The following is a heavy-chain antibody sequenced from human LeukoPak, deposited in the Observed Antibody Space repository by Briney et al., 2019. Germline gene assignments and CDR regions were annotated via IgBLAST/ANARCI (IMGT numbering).Heavy chain of an antibody. J-gene: IGHJ4*02. Sequence: GGSLRLSCAASGFTFSSYAMSWVRQAPGKGVEWVSAISGSGGSTYYADSVKGRFTISRDNSKNTLYLQMNSLRAEDTAVYYCAKAPIAVAGTSNYFDYWGQGTLVTVSS. D-gene: IGHD6-19*01. CDR1: GFTFSSYA. V-gene: IGHV3-23*01. CDR2: ISGSGGST. CDR3: AKAPIAVAGTSNYFDY.